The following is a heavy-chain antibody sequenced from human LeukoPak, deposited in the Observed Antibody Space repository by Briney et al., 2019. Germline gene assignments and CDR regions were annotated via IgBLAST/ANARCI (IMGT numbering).Heavy chain of an antibody. J-gene: IGHJ5*02. CDR1: GYTLTAYY. Sequence: ASVKVSCKASGYTLTAYYIYWVRQAPGQGLEWMGRINPNSGGTDYAQNFQGRVTMTRDTSISTAYMELSRLRSDDTAVYYCARGYCSSGPCYLVENWLDPWGQGTLVTVSS. CDR3: ARGYCSSGPCYLVENWLDP. D-gene: IGHD2-15*01. CDR2: INPNSGGT. V-gene: IGHV1-2*06.